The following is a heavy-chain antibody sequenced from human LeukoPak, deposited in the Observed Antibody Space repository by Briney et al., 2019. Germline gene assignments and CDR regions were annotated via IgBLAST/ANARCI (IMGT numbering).Heavy chain of an antibody. D-gene: IGHD5-24*01. CDR2: INPNSGGT. Sequence: ASVKVSCRASGYTFTGYYMHWVRQAPGQGLEWMGWINPNSGGTNYAQDFHGRVTMTRDTSISTAYMELSRLRSDDTAVYYCARDQENNWFDPWGQGTLVTVSS. V-gene: IGHV1-2*02. J-gene: IGHJ5*02. CDR3: ARDQENNWFDP. CDR1: GYTFTGYY.